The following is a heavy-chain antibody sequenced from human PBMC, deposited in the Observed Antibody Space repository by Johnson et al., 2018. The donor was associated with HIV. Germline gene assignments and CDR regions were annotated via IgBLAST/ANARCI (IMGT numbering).Heavy chain of an antibody. CDR3: ARVPLDDWHSDAFDI. CDR1: GFTFSSYD. V-gene: IGHV3-13*01. CDR2: IGSAGDT. J-gene: IGHJ3*02. D-gene: IGHD1-1*01. Sequence: VQLVESGGGLVQPGGSLRLSCAASGFTFSSYDMHWVRQATGKGLEWVSGIGSAGDTYYPGSVKGRFSISRDNAKNTLYLQMNSLRAEDTAVYYCARVPLDDWHSDAFDIWGQGTMVTVSS.